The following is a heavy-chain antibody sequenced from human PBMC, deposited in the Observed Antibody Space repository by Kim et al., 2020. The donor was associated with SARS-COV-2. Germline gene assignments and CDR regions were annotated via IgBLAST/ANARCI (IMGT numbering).Heavy chain of an antibody. J-gene: IGHJ6*02. CDR1: GFTFDDYA. CDR3: AKFQQLEEPYGMDV. CDR2: ISWNSGSI. V-gene: IGHV3-9*01. D-gene: IGHD6-13*01. Sequence: GGSLRLSCAASGFTFDDYAMHWVRQAPGKGLEWVSGISWNSGSIGYADSVKGRFTISRDNAKNSLYLQMNSLRAEDTALYYCAKFQQLEEPYGMDVWGQGTTVTVSS.